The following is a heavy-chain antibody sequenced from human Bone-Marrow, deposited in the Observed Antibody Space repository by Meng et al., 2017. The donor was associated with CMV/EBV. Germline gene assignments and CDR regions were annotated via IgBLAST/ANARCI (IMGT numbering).Heavy chain of an antibody. V-gene: IGHV4-39*07. CDR1: GGSISSNNYY. J-gene: IGHJ4*02. Sequence: GSLRLXCTVSGGSISSNNYYWGWIRQPPGRGLEWIGSVYFNANTYYSPSLKSRVTLSVDTSKNHLSLKMSSVTAADTAVYYCARGWGSTSCYSFWGQGTLATVSS. D-gene: IGHD2-2*01. CDR3: ARGWGSTSCYSF. CDR2: VYFNANT.